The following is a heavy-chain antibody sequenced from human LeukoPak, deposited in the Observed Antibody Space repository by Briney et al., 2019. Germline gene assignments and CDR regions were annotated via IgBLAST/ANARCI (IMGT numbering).Heavy chain of an antibody. D-gene: IGHD3-10*02. CDR2: ISTSGSTT. V-gene: IGHV3-48*03. CDR1: GFTFSDYE. Sequence: GGSLRLSCVASGFTFSDYEINGVRQAPGKGLEWVSCISTSGSTTYYADSVKGRFTISRDNAKNSLFLQMNTLTDEDTAVYYCARGALHVFDYWGQGTPVTVSS. J-gene: IGHJ4*02. CDR3: ARGALHVFDY.